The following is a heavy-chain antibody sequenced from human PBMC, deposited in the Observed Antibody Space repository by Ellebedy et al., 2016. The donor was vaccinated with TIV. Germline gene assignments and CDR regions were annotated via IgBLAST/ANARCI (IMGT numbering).Heavy chain of an antibody. V-gene: IGHV3-23*01. D-gene: IGHD3-22*01. CDR1: GFTFSSYW. CDR2: ISGSGGST. J-gene: IGHJ4*02. CDR3: ARLLSGSTQILGYADFDY. Sequence: GGSLRLSXAASGFTFSSYWMHWVRQAPGKGLEWVSAISGSGGSTYYADSVKGRFTISRDNSKNTLYLQMSSLRAEDTAVYYCARLLSGSTQILGYADFDYWGQGTLVTVSS.